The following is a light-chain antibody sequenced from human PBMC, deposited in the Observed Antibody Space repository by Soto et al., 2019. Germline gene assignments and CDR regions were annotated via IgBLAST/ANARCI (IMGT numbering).Light chain of an antibody. CDR3: QQCYNYPWT. Sequence: DIQMTQSPSTLPASVGDRVTITFRASLSVSAFLAWYQQKPGKAPKVLIYDASNLESGVPSRFSGSGSGTEFTLTISSLQPDDFATYYCQQCYNYPWTFGQGTKVDIX. CDR2: DAS. V-gene: IGKV1-5*01. CDR1: LSVSAF. J-gene: IGKJ1*01.